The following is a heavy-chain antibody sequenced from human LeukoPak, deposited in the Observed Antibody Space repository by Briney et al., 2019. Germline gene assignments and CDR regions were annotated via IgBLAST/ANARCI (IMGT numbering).Heavy chain of an antibody. D-gene: IGHD3-22*01. J-gene: IGHJ4*02. CDR3: TTGWYYYDSSGYYPLY. Sequence: GGSLRLSCAASGFTFSDAWMSWVRQAPGKGLEWVGRIKSKTDGGTTDYAAPVKGRFTISRDDSKNTLYLQMNSLKTEDTAVYYCTTGWYYYDSSGYYPLYWGQGTLVTVSS. CDR1: GFTFSDAW. CDR2: IKSKTDGGTT. V-gene: IGHV3-15*01.